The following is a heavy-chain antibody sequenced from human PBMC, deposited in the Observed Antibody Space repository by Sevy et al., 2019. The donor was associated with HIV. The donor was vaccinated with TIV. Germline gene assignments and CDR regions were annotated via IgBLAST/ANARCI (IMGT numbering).Heavy chain of an antibody. CDR3: ARGYGDYGSDGGVFDY. J-gene: IGHJ4*02. CDR1: GFTFSSYD. Sequence: GGSLRLSCAASGFTFSSYDMHWVRQATGKGLEWVSAIDTAGDTYYPGSVKGRFTISRENAKNCLYLQMNSLRAGDTGGYYLARGYGDYGSDGGVFDYWGQGTLVTVSS. CDR2: IDTAGDT. D-gene: IGHD4-17*01. V-gene: IGHV3-13*01.